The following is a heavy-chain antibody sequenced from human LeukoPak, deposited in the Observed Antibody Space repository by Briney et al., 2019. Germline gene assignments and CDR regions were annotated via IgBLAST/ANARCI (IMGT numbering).Heavy chain of an antibody. CDR1: GYTFTGYY. CDR3: ARGSIWFGELLYWFDP. CDR2: INPNSGGT. Sequence: ASVKVSCKASGYTFTGYYMYWVRQAPGQGLEWMGWINPNSGGTNYAQKFQGRVTMTRDTSISTAYMELSRLRSDDTAVYYCARGSIWFGELLYWFDPWGQGTLVTVSS. V-gene: IGHV1-2*02. D-gene: IGHD3-10*01. J-gene: IGHJ5*02.